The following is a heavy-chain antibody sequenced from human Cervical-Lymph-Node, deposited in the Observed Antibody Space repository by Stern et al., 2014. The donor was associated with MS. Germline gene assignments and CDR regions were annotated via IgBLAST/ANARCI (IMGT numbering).Heavy chain of an antibody. CDR1: GFTFDDYA. D-gene: IGHD6-25*01. Sequence: EVQLVESGGGLVQPGRSLRLSRAASGFTFDDYAMPWVRQAPGEGLEWVSGISGDGGKTEYADSVKGRFTISRYNAKNALYLQMDSLRAEDTALYCCAKDMRSGGSYAMDVWGQGTTVTVSS. J-gene: IGHJ6*02. V-gene: IGHV3-9*01. CDR3: AKDMRSGGSYAMDV. CDR2: ISGDGGKT.